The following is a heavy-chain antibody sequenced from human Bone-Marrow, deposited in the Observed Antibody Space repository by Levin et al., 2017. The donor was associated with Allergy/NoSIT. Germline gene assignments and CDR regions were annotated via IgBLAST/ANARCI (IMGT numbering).Heavy chain of an antibody. CDR2: IYHSGST. Sequence: KASETLSLTCAVSGGSISSGGYSWSWIRQPPGKGLEWIGYIYHSGSTYYNPSLKSRVTISVDRSKNQFSLKLSSVTAADTAVYYCARGCVVGLCPFDYWGQGTLVTVSS. D-gene: IGHD2-15*01. CDR1: GGSISSGGYS. J-gene: IGHJ4*02. V-gene: IGHV4-30-2*01. CDR3: ARGCVVGLCPFDY.